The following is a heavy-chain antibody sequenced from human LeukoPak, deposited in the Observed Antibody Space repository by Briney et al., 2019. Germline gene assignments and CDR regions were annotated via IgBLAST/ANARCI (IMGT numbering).Heavy chain of an antibody. CDR3: ARDPIYPFDGPEYFQH. Sequence: GGSLRLSCAASGFTFSNAWMSCVRQAPGKGLVCVSRINSDGIDTSYADSVEGRFTISRDNAKSTLNLQMNSLRAEDTAVYYCARDPIYPFDGPEYFQHWGQGTLVTVSS. CDR2: INSDGIDT. J-gene: IGHJ1*01. CDR1: GFTFSNAW. D-gene: IGHD2/OR15-2a*01. V-gene: IGHV3-74*01.